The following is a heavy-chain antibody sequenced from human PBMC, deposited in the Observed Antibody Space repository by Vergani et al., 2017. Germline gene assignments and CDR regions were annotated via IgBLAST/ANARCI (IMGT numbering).Heavy chain of an antibody. CDR1: GFTFNQYG. CDR2: TWYDGNNK. V-gene: IGHV3-33*01. CDR3: ARDLRLLYNRFDP. Sequence: QVQLVESGGGVVQPGRSLRLPCAASGFTFNQYGMHLVRQAPGKGLEWVAVTWYDGNNKQYADSVKGLFTISRDNSKSTMYLQMNSLRDEDTGVYYCARDLRLLYNRFDPWGQGTLVTVSS. J-gene: IGHJ5*02. D-gene: IGHD1-14*01.